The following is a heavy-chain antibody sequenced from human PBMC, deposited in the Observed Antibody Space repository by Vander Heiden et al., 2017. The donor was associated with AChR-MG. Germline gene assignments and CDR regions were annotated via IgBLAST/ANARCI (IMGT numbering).Heavy chain of an antibody. Sequence: QRQLVESGGGVVQPGRSLRLACAGTGCTFSSYAITGVRQAPGKGLEWVAFISYDGSREYYADSVKGRLTISRDKARNTVHLQMDGLRVEDTAVYYSTRGSQVAAAGHSYYYMDVWGKGTTVTVSS. J-gene: IGHJ6*03. CDR2: ISYDGSRE. CDR3: TRGSQVAAAGHSYYYMDV. D-gene: IGHD6-13*01. V-gene: IGHV3-30*03. CDR1: GCTFSSYA.